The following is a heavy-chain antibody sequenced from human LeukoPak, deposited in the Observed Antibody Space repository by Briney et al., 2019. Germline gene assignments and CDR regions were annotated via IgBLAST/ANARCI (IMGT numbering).Heavy chain of an antibody. CDR1: GGSFSGYY. Sequence: SETLSLTCAVYGGSFSGYYWSWIRQPPGKGLEWIGEINHSGSTNYNPSLKSRVTISVDTSKNQLSLKLSSVTAADTAVYYCAAAMEWDYYYYMDVWGKGTTVTVSS. CDR3: AAAMEWDYYYYMDV. CDR2: INHSGST. V-gene: IGHV4-34*01. D-gene: IGHD2-2*01. J-gene: IGHJ6*03.